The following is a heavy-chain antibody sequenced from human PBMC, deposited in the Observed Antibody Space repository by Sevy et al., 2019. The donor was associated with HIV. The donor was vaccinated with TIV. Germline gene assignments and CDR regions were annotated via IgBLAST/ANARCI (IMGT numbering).Heavy chain of an antibody. V-gene: IGHV1-8*01. J-gene: IGHJ6*02. Sequence: ASVKVSCRASGYTFTTYDINWVRQATGQGLEWMGWMNPNNGNKGYAQKFQGRLTMTRNTSISTAYMELTSLRSDDTAVYYGARGFDGWDTSPGGLDVWDQGTTVTVSS. CDR3: ARGFDGWDTSPGGLDV. D-gene: IGHD1-26*01. CDR1: GYTFTTYD. CDR2: MNPNNGNK.